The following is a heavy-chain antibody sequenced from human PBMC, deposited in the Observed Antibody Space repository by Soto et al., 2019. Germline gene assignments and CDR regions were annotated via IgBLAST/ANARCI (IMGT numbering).Heavy chain of an antibody. CDR2: ISSSSSTI. V-gene: IGHV3-48*02. J-gene: IGHJ6*02. Sequence: PGGSLRLSCAASGFTFSSYSMNWVRQAPGKGLEWVSYISSSSSTIYYADSVKGRFTISRDNAKNSLYLQMNSLRDEDTAVYYCARDLFRDTGYYGMDVWGQGTTVTVSS. CDR1: GFTFSSYS. CDR3: ARDLFRDTGYYGMDV.